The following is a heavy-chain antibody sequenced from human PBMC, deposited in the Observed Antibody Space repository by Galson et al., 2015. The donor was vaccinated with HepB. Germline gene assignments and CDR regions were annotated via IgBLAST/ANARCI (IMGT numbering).Heavy chain of an antibody. Sequence: SLRLSCAASGFTFSNDGMHRVRQAPGKGLEWVAVISYDGSNEYYADSVKGRFTISRDNAKNSLYLQMNSLRVEDTAVYYCARSRFDFWSGYDYYMDVWGKGTTVTVSS. CDR2: ISYDGSNE. D-gene: IGHD3-3*01. CDR3: ARSRFDFWSGYDYYMDV. CDR1: GFTFSNDG. J-gene: IGHJ6*03. V-gene: IGHV3-30*03.